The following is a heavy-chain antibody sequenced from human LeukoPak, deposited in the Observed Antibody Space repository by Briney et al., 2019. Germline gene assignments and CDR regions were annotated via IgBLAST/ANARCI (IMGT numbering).Heavy chain of an antibody. Sequence: PGGSLRLSCAASGFTFSSYAMSWVRQAPGKGLKWVSALSSSGGDTFYADSVKGRFTISRDTSKNTLYLQMNSLRAEDTAIYYCAKAGTGTNMLFDYWGQGTLVTVSS. V-gene: IGHV3-23*01. CDR2: LSSSGGDT. J-gene: IGHJ4*02. CDR1: GFTFSSYA. CDR3: AKAGTGTNMLFDY. D-gene: IGHD1-1*01.